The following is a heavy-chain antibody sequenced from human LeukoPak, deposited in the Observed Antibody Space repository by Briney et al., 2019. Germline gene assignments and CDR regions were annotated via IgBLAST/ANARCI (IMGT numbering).Heavy chain of an antibody. V-gene: IGHV3-48*03. J-gene: IGHJ6*03. CDR2: ISSSGSTI. CDR3: ARLPTGTFGYYYYYMDV. Sequence: PGGSLRLSCAASGFTFSSYEMNWVRQAPGKGLEWVSYISSSGSTIYYADSVKGRFAISRDNAKNSLYLQMNSLRAEDTAVYYCARLPTGTFGYYYYYMDVWGKGTTVTVSS. CDR1: GFTFSSYE. D-gene: IGHD1-1*01.